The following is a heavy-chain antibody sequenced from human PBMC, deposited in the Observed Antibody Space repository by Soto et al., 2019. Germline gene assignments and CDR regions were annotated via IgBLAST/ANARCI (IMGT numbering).Heavy chain of an antibody. CDR3: AKVRWLGHSGMDV. CDR2: ISGSAGGK. CDR1: GLTLSTYG. D-gene: IGHD3-22*01. Sequence: GSLRLCCAASGLTLSTYGMSWVRQAPGKGLDWVSAISGSAGGKYYADSVKGRFTISRDNSKSTLYLQMNSLRAEDTAVYYCAKVRWLGHSGMDVWGQGTTVTGSS. V-gene: IGHV3-23*01. J-gene: IGHJ6*02.